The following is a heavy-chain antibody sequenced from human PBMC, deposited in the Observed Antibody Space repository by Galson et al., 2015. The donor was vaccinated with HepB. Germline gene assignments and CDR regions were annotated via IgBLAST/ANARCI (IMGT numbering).Heavy chain of an antibody. Sequence: LRLSCAASGFTFSNYGMHWVRQAPGKGLEWVAVISYDGSNKYYADSVKGRFTISRDNSKNTLYLQMNSLRPEDTATYYCARGSSNYGGFDYWGQGTPVTVSS. V-gene: IGHV3-30*03. CDR1: GFTFSNYG. J-gene: IGHJ4*02. D-gene: IGHD5-24*01. CDR2: ISYDGSNK. CDR3: ARGSSNYGGFDY.